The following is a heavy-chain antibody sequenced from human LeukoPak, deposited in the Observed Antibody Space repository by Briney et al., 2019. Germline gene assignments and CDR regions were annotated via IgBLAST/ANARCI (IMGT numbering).Heavy chain of an antibody. V-gene: IGHV3-33*01. J-gene: IGHJ4*02. Sequence: GGSLRLSCAASGFTFSSYGMHLVRQAPGKGLEWVAVIWYDGSNKYYADSVKGRFTISRDNSKNTLYLQMNSLRAEDTAVYYCAREVDDSSGYPDYWGQGTLVTVSS. D-gene: IGHD3-22*01. CDR3: AREVDDSSGYPDY. CDR2: IWYDGSNK. CDR1: GFTFSSYG.